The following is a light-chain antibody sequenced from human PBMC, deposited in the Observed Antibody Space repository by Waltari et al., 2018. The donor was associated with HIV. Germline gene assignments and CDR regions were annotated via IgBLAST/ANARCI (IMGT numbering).Light chain of an antibody. V-gene: IGKV4-1*01. Sequence: DIVMTQSPDSLGVSLGERATTNCKSSQSVLFSSNNKNYLSWYQQKPGQPPKLLIYWASTRESGVPDRFSGSGSGTDFTLTISSLQAEDVAVYYCQQYYNIPPTFGQGTRLEIK. CDR2: WAS. CDR3: QQYYNIPPT. CDR1: QSVLFSSNNKNY. J-gene: IGKJ5*01.